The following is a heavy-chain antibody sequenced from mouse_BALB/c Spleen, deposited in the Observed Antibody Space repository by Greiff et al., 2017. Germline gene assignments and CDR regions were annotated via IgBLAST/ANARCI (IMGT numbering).Heavy chain of an antibody. CDR2: ISSGSSTI. Sequence: EGHLVESGGGLVQPGGSRKLSCAASGFTFSSFGMHWVRQAPEKGLEWVAYISSGSSTIYYADTVKGRFTISRDNPKNTLFLQMTSLRSEDTAMYYCAREGIYGNYDFDYWGQGTTLTVSS. CDR1: GFTFSSFG. CDR3: AREGIYGNYDFDY. J-gene: IGHJ2*01. V-gene: IGHV5-17*02. D-gene: IGHD2-1*01.